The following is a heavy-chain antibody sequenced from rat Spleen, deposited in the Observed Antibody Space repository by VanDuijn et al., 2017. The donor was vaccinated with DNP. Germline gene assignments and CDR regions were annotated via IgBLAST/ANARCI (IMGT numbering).Heavy chain of an antibody. CDR2: ISTVGGNS. CDR1: GLTFSYYG. Sequence: EVQLVESGGGSVQPGRSLKLSCAASGLTFSYYGVAWVRQAPAKGLEWVASISTVGGNSYYRDSVKGRFTISRDNAKNTQYLQMDSLRSGDTATYFCAKAVYNNYWYFDFWGPGTMVTVSS. CDR3: AKAVYNNYWYFDF. J-gene: IGHJ1*01. D-gene: IGHD1-10*01. V-gene: IGHV5S13*01.